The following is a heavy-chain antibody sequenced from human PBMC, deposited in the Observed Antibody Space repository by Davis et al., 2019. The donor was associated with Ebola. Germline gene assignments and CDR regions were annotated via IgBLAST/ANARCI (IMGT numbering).Heavy chain of an antibody. CDR1: GSSFTSYW. CDR3: ARQSRDGYNPDAY. V-gene: IGHV5-51*01. D-gene: IGHD5-24*01. J-gene: IGHJ4*02. Sequence: PGGSLRLSCKVSGSSFTSYWIGWVRQMPGKGLEWMGIIYPGDSDTRYSPSFQGQVTISADKSISTAYLQWSSLKASDTAMYYWARQSRDGYNPDAYGGQGTLVTVSS. CDR2: IYPGDSDT.